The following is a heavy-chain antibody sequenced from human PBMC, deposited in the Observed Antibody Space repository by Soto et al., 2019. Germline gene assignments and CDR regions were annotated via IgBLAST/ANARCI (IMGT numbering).Heavy chain of an antibody. V-gene: IGHV1-69*13. CDR2: IIPIFGTA. CDR1: GGTFSSYA. CDR3: ARGDYDILTGYLDP. J-gene: IGHJ5*02. D-gene: IGHD3-9*01. Sequence: GASVKVSCKASGGTFSSYAISWVRQAPGQGLEWMGGIIPIFGTANYAQKFQGRVTITADESTSTAYMELSSLRSEDTAVYYCARGDYDILTGYLDPWGQGTLVTVSS.